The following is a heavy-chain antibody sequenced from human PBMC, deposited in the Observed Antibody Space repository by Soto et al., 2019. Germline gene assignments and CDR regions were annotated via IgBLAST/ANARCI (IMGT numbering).Heavy chain of an antibody. Sequence: QVQLVESGGGVVQPGRSLRLSCAASGFTFSSYGMHWVRQAPGKGLEWVAVIWYDGSNKYYADSVKGRFTISRDNSKNTLYLQMNSLRAEDTAVYYCARDSGYGSDYYYYGMDVWGQGTTVTVSS. CDR2: IWYDGSNK. CDR3: ARDSGYGSDYYYYGMDV. V-gene: IGHV3-33*01. J-gene: IGHJ6*02. CDR1: GFTFSSYG. D-gene: IGHD5-12*01.